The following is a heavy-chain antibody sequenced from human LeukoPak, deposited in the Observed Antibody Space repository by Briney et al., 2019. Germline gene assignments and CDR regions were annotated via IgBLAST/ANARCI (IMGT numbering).Heavy chain of an antibody. Sequence: PSETLSLTCSVSGGSISSGSYYWGWIRQPPGKGLEWIGNIFYSGSTYYNPSLKSRVTISVDTSKNQFSLEVSYVTAADTAVYYCARHEETADGRVDYWGQGILVTVSS. D-gene: IGHD6-13*01. J-gene: IGHJ4*02. CDR3: ARHEETADGRVDY. CDR1: GGSISSGSYY. CDR2: IFYSGST. V-gene: IGHV4-39*01.